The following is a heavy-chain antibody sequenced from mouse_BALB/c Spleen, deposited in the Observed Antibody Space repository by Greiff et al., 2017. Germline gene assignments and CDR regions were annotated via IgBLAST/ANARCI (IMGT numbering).Heavy chain of an antibody. V-gene: IGHV1S81*02. CDR2: INPSNGRT. J-gene: IGHJ4*01. CDR3: ARWSRAMDY. Sequence: VQLQQSGAELVKPGASVKLSCKASGYTFTSYWMHWVKQRPGQGLEWIGEINPSNGRTNYNEKFKSKATLTVDKSSSTAYMQLSSLTSEDSAVYYCARWSRAMDYWGQGTSVTVSS. CDR1: GYTFTSYW. D-gene: IGHD1-1*01.